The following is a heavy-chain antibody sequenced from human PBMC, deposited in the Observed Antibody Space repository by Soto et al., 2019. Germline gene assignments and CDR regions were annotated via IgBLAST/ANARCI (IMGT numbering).Heavy chain of an antibody. Sequence: PGGSLRLSCAASGVTLSSHWMSWIRQAPGRGLELVASIKTDGSEEYYVDSVKGRFTISRDNAENSLYLQMNSLRAEDTAMYYCARVWFYTSALSSWSYDYWGQGALVTVSS. CDR3: ARVWFYTSALSSWSYDY. D-gene: IGHD6-19*01. CDR1: GVTLSSHW. CDR2: IKTDGSEE. J-gene: IGHJ4*02. V-gene: IGHV3-7*01.